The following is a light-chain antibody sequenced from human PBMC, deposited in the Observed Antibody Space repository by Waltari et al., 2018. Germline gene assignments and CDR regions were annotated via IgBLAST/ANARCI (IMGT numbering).Light chain of an antibody. J-gene: IGKJ4*01. V-gene: IGKV3-20*01. Sequence: IVLTQSPDTLSLSPGERATLSCRSSQAIGHNFLVWYQQKPGQAPRLLIHCASLRATGVPDRFSGSGSGTDFALTISRLEVEDVAVYYCEQNDGSVLTFGGGTKLEIK. CDR1: QAIGHNF. CDR2: CAS. CDR3: EQNDGSVLT.